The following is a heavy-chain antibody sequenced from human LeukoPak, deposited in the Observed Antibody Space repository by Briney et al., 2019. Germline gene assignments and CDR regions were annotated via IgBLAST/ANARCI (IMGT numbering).Heavy chain of an antibody. CDR2: MNPNSGNT. J-gene: IGHJ4*02. CDR3: ARVRADYGDYGVDY. Sequence: ASVKVSCKTSGYPFTHYDINWVRQATGQGLEWMGWMNPNSGNTGYAQRFQGRVTFTRDTSITTYYMEFSSLRSEDTAVYYCARVRADYGDYGVDYWGQGTLPTVSS. CDR1: GYPFTHYD. V-gene: IGHV1-8*03. D-gene: IGHD4-17*01.